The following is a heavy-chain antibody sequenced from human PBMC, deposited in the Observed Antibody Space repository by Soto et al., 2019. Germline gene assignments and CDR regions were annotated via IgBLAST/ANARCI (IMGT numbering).Heavy chain of an antibody. Sequence: GGSLRLSCASSGFTFSSYAMHWVRQAPGKGLEWVAVISYDGSNKYYADSVKGRFTISRDNSKNTLYLQMNSLRAEDTAVYYCAIYQFASAWSLGVDDRLDYWGQGTLVTAPQ. CDR1: GFTFSSYA. CDR3: AIYQFASAWSLGVDDRLDY. CDR2: ISYDGSNK. V-gene: IGHV3-30-3*01. D-gene: IGHD1-1*01. J-gene: IGHJ4*02.